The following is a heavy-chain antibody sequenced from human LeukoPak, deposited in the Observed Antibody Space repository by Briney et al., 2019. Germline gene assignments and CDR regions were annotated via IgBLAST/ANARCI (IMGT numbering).Heavy chain of an antibody. J-gene: IGHJ2*01. D-gene: IGHD5-24*01. CDR1: GFTFSTHW. V-gene: IGHV3-74*01. CDR2: MNSDGSSS. Sequence: PGGSLRLSCAASGFTFSTHWMHWARQAPGKGLEWVSRMNSDGSSSSYADSVKGRFTISRDNAKSTLYLQMNGLRAEDTAVYYCARGGDGSNIYWYFDLWGRGTLVTVSS. CDR3: ARGGDGSNIYWYFDL.